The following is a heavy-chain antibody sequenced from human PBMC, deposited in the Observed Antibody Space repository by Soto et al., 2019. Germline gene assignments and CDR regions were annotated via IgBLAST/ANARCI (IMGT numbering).Heavy chain of an antibody. CDR1: GYTFTTFW. CDR2: IDPRDSYV. V-gene: IGHV5-10-1*01. CDR3: ARIYCTPTTGDSWFDP. D-gene: IGHD2-15*01. J-gene: IGHJ5*02. Sequence: GESLKISCTGFGYTFTTFWISWVRQMPGKGLEWMGRIDPRDSYVTYSPSFEGHVTISADKSISTAYLQWGSRKASDTAMYYCARIYCTPTTGDSWFDPWGQGTLVTVSS.